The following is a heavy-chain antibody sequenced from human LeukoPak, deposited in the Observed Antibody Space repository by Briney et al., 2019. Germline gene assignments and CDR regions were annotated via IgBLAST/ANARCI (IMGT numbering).Heavy chain of an antibody. J-gene: IGHJ3*02. Sequence: SETLSLTCSVSGASISSYYWSWIRQPPGKRLEWIGYIHSSGSTNYSPSLESRVTISVDTSKNQFSLKLSSPTAADTAVYYCAAQGSSWDAFDIWGRGTMVTVSS. CDR2: IHSSGST. CDR1: GASISSYY. V-gene: IGHV4-59*01. D-gene: IGHD6-13*01. CDR3: AAQGSSWDAFDI.